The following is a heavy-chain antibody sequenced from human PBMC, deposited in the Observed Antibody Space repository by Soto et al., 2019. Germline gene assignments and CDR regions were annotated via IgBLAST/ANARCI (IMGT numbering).Heavy chain of an antibody. CDR3: ARWPQLEPRFDY. V-gene: IGHV4-31*03. CDR2: IYYSGST. CDR1: GGSISSGGYY. D-gene: IGHD1-1*01. J-gene: IGHJ4*02. Sequence: QVQLQESGPGLVKPSQTLSLTCTVSGGSISSGGYYWSWIRQHPGQGLEWIGYIYYSGSTYYTPFPKSRVTTSVDTSKNQFSLMLSSVTAADAAVYYCARWPQLEPRFDYWGQGTLVTVSS.